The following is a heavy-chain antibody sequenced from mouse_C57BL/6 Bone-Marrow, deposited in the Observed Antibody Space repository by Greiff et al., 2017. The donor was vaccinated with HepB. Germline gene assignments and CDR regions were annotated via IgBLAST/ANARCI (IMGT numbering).Heavy chain of an antibody. CDR1: GYAFSSSW. CDR3: ARHYYGSKFAY. D-gene: IGHD1-1*01. V-gene: IGHV1-82*01. CDR2: IYPGDGDT. Sequence: QVQLKQSGPELVKPGASVKISCKASGYAFSSSWMNWVKQRPGKGLEWIGRIYPGDGDTNYNGKFKGKATLTADKSSSTAYMQLSSLTSEDSAVYFCARHYYGSKFAYWGQGTLVTVSA. J-gene: IGHJ3*01.